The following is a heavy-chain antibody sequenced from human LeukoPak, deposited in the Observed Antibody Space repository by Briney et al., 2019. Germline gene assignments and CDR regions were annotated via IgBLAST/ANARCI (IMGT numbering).Heavy chain of an antibody. CDR2: ISGSGSST. V-gene: IGHV3-23*01. J-gene: IGHJ4*02. CDR3: AKDLYDSSGFDY. Sequence: TGGSLRLSCAASGFTFSSYAMSWVRQAPGKGLEWVSAISGSGSSTYYADSVKGRFTISRDNSKNTLYLQMNSLRAEDTAIYYCAKDLYDSSGFDYWGQGTLVTVSS. D-gene: IGHD3-22*01. CDR1: GFTFSSYA.